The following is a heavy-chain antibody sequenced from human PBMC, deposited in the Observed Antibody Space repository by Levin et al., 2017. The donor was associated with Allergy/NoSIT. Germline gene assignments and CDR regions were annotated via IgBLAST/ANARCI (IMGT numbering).Heavy chain of an antibody. CDR3: AKDKPRGYNSSWRYFDY. CDR2: ISYDGSNK. D-gene: IGHD6-13*01. J-gene: IGHJ4*02. Sequence: GGSLRLSCAASGFTFSSYGMHWVRQAPGKGLEWVAVISYDGSNKYYADSVKGRFTISRDNSKNTLYLQMNSLRAEDTAVYYCAKDKPRGYNSSWRYFDYWGQGTLVTVSS. CDR1: GFTFSSYG. V-gene: IGHV3-30*18.